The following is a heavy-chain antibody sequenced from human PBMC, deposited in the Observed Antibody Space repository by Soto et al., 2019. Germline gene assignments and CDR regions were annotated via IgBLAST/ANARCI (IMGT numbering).Heavy chain of an antibody. Sequence: SETLSLTCTVSGGSISSYYWSWIRQPPGKGLEWIGYIYYSGSTNYNPSLKSRVTISVDTSKNQFSLKLSSVTAADTAVYYCARHGRTTPFDAFDIWGQGTMVTVSS. V-gene: IGHV4-59*08. CDR3: ARHGRTTPFDAFDI. D-gene: IGHD2-2*01. CDR1: GGSISSYY. J-gene: IGHJ3*02. CDR2: IYYSGST.